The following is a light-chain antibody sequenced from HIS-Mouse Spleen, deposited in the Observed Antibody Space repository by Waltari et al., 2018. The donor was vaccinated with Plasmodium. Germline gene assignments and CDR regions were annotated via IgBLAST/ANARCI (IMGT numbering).Light chain of an antibody. CDR2: GAS. CDR3: QQYNNWLT. V-gene: IGKV3-15*01. Sequence: EIVMTQSPATLSVSPGERASHSCRASQSVSSNLAWYQQKPGQAPRLLIYGASTRATGIPARCSGSGSGTEFTLTISSMQSEDFAVYYCQQYNNWLTFGGGTKVEIK. J-gene: IGKJ4*01. CDR1: QSVSSN.